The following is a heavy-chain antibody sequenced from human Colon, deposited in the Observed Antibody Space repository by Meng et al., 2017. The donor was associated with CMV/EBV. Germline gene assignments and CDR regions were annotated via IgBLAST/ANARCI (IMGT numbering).Heavy chain of an antibody. J-gene: IGHJ4*02. D-gene: IGHD3-22*01. CDR1: GYAFTRFA. V-gene: IGHV1-3*01. CDR2: INVGNGNI. Sequence: KASGYAFTRFAMQWVRQAPGQRLEWMGWINVGNGNIKYSQKFQGRVTFTRDTSANTAYMELSSLRSEDTAVYYCARNPWFLMGYFDSWGQGTLVTVSS. CDR3: ARNPWFLMGYFDS.